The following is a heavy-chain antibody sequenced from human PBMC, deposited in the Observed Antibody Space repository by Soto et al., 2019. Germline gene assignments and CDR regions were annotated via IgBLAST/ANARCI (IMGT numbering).Heavy chain of an antibody. CDR3: ARDLRHYYDSSGSYFDY. CDR1: GGSVSSGSYY. J-gene: IGHJ4*02. V-gene: IGHV4-61*01. Sequence: SETLSLTCTVSGGSVSSGSYYWSWIRQPPGKGLEWIGYIYYSGSTNYNPSLKSRVTISVDTSKNQFSLKLSSVTAADTAVYYCARDLRHYYDSSGSYFDYWGQGTLVTV. CDR2: IYYSGST. D-gene: IGHD3-22*01.